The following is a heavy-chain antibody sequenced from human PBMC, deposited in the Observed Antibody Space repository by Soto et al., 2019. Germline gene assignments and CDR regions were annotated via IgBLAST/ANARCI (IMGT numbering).Heavy chain of an antibody. D-gene: IGHD2-2*01. V-gene: IGHV3-23*01. CDR3: AKDFFVDVVVPATGYMDV. J-gene: IGHJ6*03. CDR1: GFTFSSYA. Sequence: GGSLRLFCAASGFTFSSYAMSWVRQAPGKGLEWVSAISGSGGSTYYADSVKGRFTISRDNSKNTLYLQMNSLRAEDTAVYYCAKDFFVDVVVPATGYMDVWGKGTTVTVSS. CDR2: ISGSGGST.